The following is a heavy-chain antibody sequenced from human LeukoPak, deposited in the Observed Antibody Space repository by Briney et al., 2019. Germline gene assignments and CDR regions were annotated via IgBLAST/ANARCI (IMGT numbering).Heavy chain of an antibody. CDR3: VKAPGDCSSTSCYLDY. D-gene: IGHD2-2*01. CDR1: GFTFRSYA. CDR2: IRSNGGST. Sequence: PGSALTLSCSASGFTFRSYAMHWVRQAPGKGLEYVSAIRSNGGSTYYAVSVKGRFTISRDNSKNTLHLQMSSLRAEDTAVYYCVKAPGDCSSTSCYLDYWGQGTLVTVSS. V-gene: IGHV3-64D*06. J-gene: IGHJ4*02.